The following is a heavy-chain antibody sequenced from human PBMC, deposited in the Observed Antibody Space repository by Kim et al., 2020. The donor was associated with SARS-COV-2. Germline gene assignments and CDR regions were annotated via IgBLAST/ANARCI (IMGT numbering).Heavy chain of an antibody. J-gene: IGHJ4*02. CDR1: GFTFSSCA. CDR2: ISGSGGTT. V-gene: IGHV3-23*01. D-gene: IGHD6-13*01. Sequence: GGSLRLSWAASGFTFSSCAMSWVRQAPGKGLEWVTVISGSGGTTNYADSVKGRFTISRDNSKNTLYLQMNSLRAEDTAVYYCAKSRSSWYVFDYWGQGTLVTVSS. CDR3: AKSRSSWYVFDY.